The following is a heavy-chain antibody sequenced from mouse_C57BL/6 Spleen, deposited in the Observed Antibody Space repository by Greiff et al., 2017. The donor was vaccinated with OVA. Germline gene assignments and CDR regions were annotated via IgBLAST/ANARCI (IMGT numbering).Heavy chain of an antibody. Sequence: EVHLVESGGGLVQPGGSLKLSCAASGFTFSDYYMYWVRQTPEKRLEWVAYISNGGGSTYYPDTVKGRFTISRDNAKNTLYLQMSRLKSEDTAMYYCARGDYYGSSYNYFDYWGQGTTLTVSS. J-gene: IGHJ2*01. CDR2: ISNGGGST. V-gene: IGHV5-12*01. D-gene: IGHD1-1*01. CDR1: GFTFSDYY. CDR3: ARGDYYGSSYNYFDY.